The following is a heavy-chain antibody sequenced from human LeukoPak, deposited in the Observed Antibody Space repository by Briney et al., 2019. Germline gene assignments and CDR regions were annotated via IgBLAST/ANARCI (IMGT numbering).Heavy chain of an antibody. CDR1: GFTFSSYG. J-gene: IGHJ6*02. D-gene: IGHD6-13*01. CDR3: AKDDYSSSWYLPYYYYGMDV. CDR2: ISYDGSNK. V-gene: IGHV3-30*18. Sequence: GGSLRLSCAPSGFTFSSYGMHGVRQAPGKGREWVAVISYDGSNKYYAYSLKGGFTISRDNSKNTLYLQMNSLRAEDTGVYYCAKDDYSSSWYLPYYYYGMDVWGEGTTVIVS.